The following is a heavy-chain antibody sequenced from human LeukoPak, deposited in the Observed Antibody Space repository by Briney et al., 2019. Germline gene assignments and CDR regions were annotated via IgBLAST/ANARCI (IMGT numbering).Heavy chain of an antibody. Sequence: PGGSLRLSCAASGFMFRSYSVNWVRQAPGKGLEWVSYSSSSSSTIFYADSVKGRFTISRDNAKNSVHLQMNSLRAEDTAVYYCARARRGSGYSFDYWGQGSLVTVSS. J-gene: IGHJ4*02. D-gene: IGHD3-3*01. CDR2: SSSSSSTI. V-gene: IGHV3-48*04. CDR1: GFMFRSYS. CDR3: ARARRGSGYSFDY.